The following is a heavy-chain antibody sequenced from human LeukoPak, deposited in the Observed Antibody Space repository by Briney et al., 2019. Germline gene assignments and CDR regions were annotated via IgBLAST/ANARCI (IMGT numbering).Heavy chain of an antibody. CDR3: AKGGKYDILTGYRRSRLLGDF. CDR1: GFTFSSHG. J-gene: IGHJ4*02. D-gene: IGHD3-9*01. Sequence: GGSLRLSCAASGFTFSSHGMHWVRQTPAKGLEWVAFIRYDGSNKYYADSGKGRFIISRDNSKNTLFLQMNSLRPEDTAVYYCAKGGKYDILTGYRRSRLLGDFWGQGTLVTVSS. V-gene: IGHV3-30*02. CDR2: IRYDGSNK.